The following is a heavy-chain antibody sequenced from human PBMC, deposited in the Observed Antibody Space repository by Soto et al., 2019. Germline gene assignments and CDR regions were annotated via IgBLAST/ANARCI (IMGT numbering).Heavy chain of an antibody. J-gene: IGHJ4*02. CDR3: TTGGYGDYDDY. CDR2: IKSKTDGGTT. CDR1: GFILSDCA. V-gene: IGHV3-15*01. D-gene: IGHD4-17*01. Sequence: XXSLRLSFATSGFILSDCAMNWVRQAPGKGLEWVGRIKSKTDGGTTDYAAPVKGRFTISRDDSKNTLYLQMNSLKTEDTAVYYCTTGGYGDYDDYWGQGTLVTVSS.